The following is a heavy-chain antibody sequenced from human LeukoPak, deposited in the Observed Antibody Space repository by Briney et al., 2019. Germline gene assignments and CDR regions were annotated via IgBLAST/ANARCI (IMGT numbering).Heavy chain of an antibody. CDR1: GFIFDDHA. J-gene: IGHJ4*02. Sequence: PGGFLRLSCAASGFIFDDHAMHWVRQAPGKGLEWVSGISGNSGSIGYADSVKGRFTISRDNAKNSLYLQMNSLRAEDTALYYCTKGSGSWVDYWGQGTLVTVSS. V-gene: IGHV3-9*01. CDR3: TKGSGSWVDY. D-gene: IGHD2-15*01. CDR2: ISGNSGSI.